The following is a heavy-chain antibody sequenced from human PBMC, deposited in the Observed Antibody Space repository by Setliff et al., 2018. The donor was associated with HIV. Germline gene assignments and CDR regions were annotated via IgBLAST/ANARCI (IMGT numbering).Heavy chain of an antibody. CDR2: INWNSATI. J-gene: IGHJ4*02. CDR3: AKANEPTLGPHYLDN. Sequence: PGGSLRLSCAASGFTFDDYAMHWVRQAPGKGLVWVSGINWNSATIAYADSVRGRFTISRDNAKNSLYLQMNSLRPEDTALYFCAKANEPTLGPHYLDNWGQGTLVTVSS. CDR1: GFTFDDYA. D-gene: IGHD1-1*01. V-gene: IGHV3-9*01.